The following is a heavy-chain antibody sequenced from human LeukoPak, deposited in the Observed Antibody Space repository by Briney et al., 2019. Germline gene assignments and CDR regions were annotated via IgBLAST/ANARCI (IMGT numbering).Heavy chain of an antibody. V-gene: IGHV4-30-2*01. CDR2: IYHSGST. Sequence: SETLSLTCTVSGGSISSGGYYWSWIRQPPGKGLEWIGYIYHSGSTYYNPSLKSRVTISVDRSKNQFSLKLSSVTAADTAVYYCARVGSSSTPFGPWGQGTLVTVSS. CDR1: GGSISSGGYY. D-gene: IGHD2-2*01. J-gene: IGHJ5*02. CDR3: ARVGSSSTPFGP.